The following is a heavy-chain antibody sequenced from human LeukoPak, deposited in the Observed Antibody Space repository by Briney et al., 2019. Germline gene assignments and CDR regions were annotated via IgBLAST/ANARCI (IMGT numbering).Heavy chain of an antibody. V-gene: IGHV3-23*01. CDR3: AKDRTEGASYWYFDL. CDR2: ISSSGSGGNT. Sequence: GGSLRLSCAASGFTFSSFAINWVRQAPGKGLEWVSGISSSGSGGNTYYADSVKGRFTISRDSSKNTLFLHMNTLRAEDTAIYYCAKDRTEGASYWYFDLWGRGTLVTVSS. CDR1: GFTFSSFA. D-gene: IGHD1-26*01. J-gene: IGHJ2*01.